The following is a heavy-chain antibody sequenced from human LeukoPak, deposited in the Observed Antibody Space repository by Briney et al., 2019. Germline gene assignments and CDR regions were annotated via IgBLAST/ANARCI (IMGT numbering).Heavy chain of an antibody. V-gene: IGHV1-8*01. Sequence: ASVKVSCKASGYTFTSYDIDWVRQATGQGLEWMGWMNPNSGSTGYAQKFQGRVTMTRNTSISTAYMELSSLGSEDTAVYYCAREDQESSDYWGQGTLVTVSS. CDR1: GYTFTSYD. J-gene: IGHJ4*02. CDR3: AREDQESSDY. CDR2: MNPNSGST. D-gene: IGHD2/OR15-2a*01.